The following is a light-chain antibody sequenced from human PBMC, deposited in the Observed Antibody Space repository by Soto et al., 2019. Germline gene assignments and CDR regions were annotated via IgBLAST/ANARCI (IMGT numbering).Light chain of an antibody. CDR2: SNN. Sequence: QPVLTQPPSASGTPGQRVTISCSGSSSNIGSNTVNWYQQLPGTAPKLLIYSNNQRPSGVPDRFSGSKSGTSASLAISGLQSEDEADYYCAAWDDSLNARVFGGGTKLPS. CDR1: SSNIGSNT. V-gene: IGLV1-44*01. CDR3: AAWDDSLNARV. J-gene: IGLJ3*02.